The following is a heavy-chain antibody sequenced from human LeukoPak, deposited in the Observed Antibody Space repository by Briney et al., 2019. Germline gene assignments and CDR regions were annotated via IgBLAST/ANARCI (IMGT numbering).Heavy chain of an antibody. CDR3: ARHKSSGSYPLDY. Sequence: PSETLSLTCTVSGGSISTYFWSWIRRPPGKGLEWIGHIYFSGSTNYNPSLESRVTISVDTSKNQFSLTLSSVTAADTAVYYCARHKSSGSYPLDYWGQGTLVTVSS. D-gene: IGHD3-22*01. V-gene: IGHV4-59*08. CDR2: IYFSGST. J-gene: IGHJ4*02. CDR1: GGSISTYF.